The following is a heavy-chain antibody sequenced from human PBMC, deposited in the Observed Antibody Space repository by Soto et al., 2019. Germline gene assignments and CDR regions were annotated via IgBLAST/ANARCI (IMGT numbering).Heavy chain of an antibody. CDR1: GGTFSSYA. V-gene: IGHV1-69*01. CDR3: ARNTDYCSGGSCYDWFDP. D-gene: IGHD2-15*01. CDR2: IIPIFGTA. J-gene: IGHJ5*02. Sequence: QVQLVQSGAEVKKPGSSVKVSCKASGGTFSSYAISWVRQAPGQGLEWMGGIIPIFGTANYAQKFQGRVTITADESTSTAYMALSSLRSEDTAVYYCARNTDYCSGGSCYDWFDPWGQGTLVTVSS.